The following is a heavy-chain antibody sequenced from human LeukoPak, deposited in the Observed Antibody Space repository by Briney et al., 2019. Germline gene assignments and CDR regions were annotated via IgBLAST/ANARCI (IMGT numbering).Heavy chain of an antibody. D-gene: IGHD3-10*01. CDR3: ARELSGRGYYYYMDV. CDR2: IYSGGST. J-gene: IGHJ6*03. Sequence: GGSLRLSCAASGFTVSSNYMSWVRQAPGKGLEWVSVIYSGGSTYYADSVKGRFTISRDNSKNTLYLQMNSLRAEDTAVCYCARELSGRGYYYYMDVWGKGTTVTVSS. CDR1: GFTVSSNY. V-gene: IGHV3-66*02.